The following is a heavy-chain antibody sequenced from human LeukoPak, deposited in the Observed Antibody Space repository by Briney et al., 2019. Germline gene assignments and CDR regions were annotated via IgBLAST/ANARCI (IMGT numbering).Heavy chain of an antibody. Sequence: SETLSLTCTVSGGSISSYYWSWIRQPPGKGLEWIGYIYYSGSTNYNPSLKSRVTISVDTSKNQFSLKLSSVTAADTAVYYCARGIGPDYWGQGTLVTASS. J-gene: IGHJ4*02. CDR3: ARGIGPDY. V-gene: IGHV4-59*01. CDR1: GGSISSYY. D-gene: IGHD2-21*01. CDR2: IYYSGST.